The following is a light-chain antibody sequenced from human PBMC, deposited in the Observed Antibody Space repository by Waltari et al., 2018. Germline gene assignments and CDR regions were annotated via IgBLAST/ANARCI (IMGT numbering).Light chain of an antibody. Sequence: ETVMTQSPATLSVSPGERVTLSCRVSQNVNSKLSWYQQKPGQAHRLLINGASTRATGIPARFSGSGSGTEFTLTISSLQSEDFGIYYCLQYNNWPRTFGQGTKVDIK. CDR2: GAS. CDR3: LQYNNWPRT. J-gene: IGKJ1*01. V-gene: IGKV3-15*01. CDR1: QNVNSK.